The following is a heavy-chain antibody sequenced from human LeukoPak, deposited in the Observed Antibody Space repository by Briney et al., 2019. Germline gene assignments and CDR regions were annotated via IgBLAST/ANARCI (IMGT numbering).Heavy chain of an antibody. CDR1: GFDVSDSY. J-gene: IGHJ3*02. V-gene: IGHV3-53*01. D-gene: IGHD1-1*01. Sequence: GGSLRLSCAASGFDVSDSYMSWVRQAPGKGLEWVSVIFSGGATYYGDFVRGRFTISRDNSKNTLYLQMNSLRADDTAVYYCARDRTTDIDTFDIWGQGTMVIVSS. CDR3: ARDRTTDIDTFDI. CDR2: IFSGGAT.